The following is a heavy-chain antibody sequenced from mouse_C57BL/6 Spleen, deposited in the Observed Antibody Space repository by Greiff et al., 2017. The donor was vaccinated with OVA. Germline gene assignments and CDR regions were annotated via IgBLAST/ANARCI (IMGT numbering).Heavy chain of an antibody. CDR1: GYTFTDYY. J-gene: IGHJ4*01. V-gene: IGHV1-26*01. Sequence: VQLQQSGPELVKPGASVKISCKASGYTFTDYYMNWVKQSHGKSLEWIGDINPNNGGTSYNQKFKGKATLTVDKSSSTAYMELRSLTSEDSAVYYCARSSYYYGSSYCAMDYWGQGTSVTVSS. CDR2: INPNNGGT. D-gene: IGHD1-1*01. CDR3: ARSSYYYGSSYCAMDY.